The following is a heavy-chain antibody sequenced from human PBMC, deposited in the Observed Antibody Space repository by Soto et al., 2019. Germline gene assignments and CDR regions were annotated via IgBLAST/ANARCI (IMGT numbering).Heavy chain of an antibody. CDR1: GFTFSSYA. D-gene: IGHD2-2*01. Sequence: QVQLVESGGGVVQPGRSLRLSCAASGFTFSSYAMHWVRQAPGKGLEWVAVISYDGSNKYYADSVKGRFTISRDNSKNQWYLQMNSLRAEDTAVYYCARGVVLVPPPEGNWFDPWGQGTLVTVSS. J-gene: IGHJ5*02. V-gene: IGHV3-30-3*01. CDR3: ARGVVLVPPPEGNWFDP. CDR2: ISYDGSNK.